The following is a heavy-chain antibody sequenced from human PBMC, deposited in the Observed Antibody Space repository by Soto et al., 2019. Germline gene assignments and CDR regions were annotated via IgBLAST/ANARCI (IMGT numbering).Heavy chain of an antibody. CDR1: GFTFSSYA. D-gene: IGHD3-3*01. V-gene: IGHV3-30-3*01. Sequence: GGSLRLSCAASGFTFSSYAMHWVRQAPGKGLEWVAVISYDGSNKYYADSVKGRFTISRDNSKNTLYLQMNSLRAEDTAVYYCASSRITIFGGPSPPSFDYWGQGTLVTVSS. CDR3: ASSRITIFGGPSPPSFDY. J-gene: IGHJ4*02. CDR2: ISYDGSNK.